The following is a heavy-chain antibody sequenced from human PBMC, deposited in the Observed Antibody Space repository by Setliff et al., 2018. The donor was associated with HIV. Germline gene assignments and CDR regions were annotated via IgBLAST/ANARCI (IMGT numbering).Heavy chain of an antibody. V-gene: IGHV1-18*04. D-gene: IGHD2-2*01. CDR3: ARGPPIVVVPAALLTFDY. CDR2: ISAYNGNT. Sequence: ASVKVSCKASGGTISSYTVSWVRQAPGQGLEWMGWISAYNGNTNYAQKLQGRVTMTTDTSTSTAYMELRSLRSDDTAVYYCARGPPIVVVPAALLTFDYWGQGTLVTVSS. J-gene: IGHJ4*02. CDR1: GGTISSYT.